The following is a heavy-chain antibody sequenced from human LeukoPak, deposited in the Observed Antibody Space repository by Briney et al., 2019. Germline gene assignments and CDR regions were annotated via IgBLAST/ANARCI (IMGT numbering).Heavy chain of an antibody. V-gene: IGHV3-30*18. CDR3: AKDRSSGWYSFQH. Sequence: GRSLTLSCAASGFTFSSYGMHWVRQAPGKGLEWVAVISYDGSNKYYADSVKGRFTISRDNSKNTLYLQMNSLRPEDTAVYYCAKDRSSGWYSFQHWGQGTMVSDSS. D-gene: IGHD6-19*01. J-gene: IGHJ1*01. CDR2: ISYDGSNK. CDR1: GFTFSSYG.